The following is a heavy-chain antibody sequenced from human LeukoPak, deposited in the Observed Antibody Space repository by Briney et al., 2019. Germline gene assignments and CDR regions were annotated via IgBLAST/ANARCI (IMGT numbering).Heavy chain of an antibody. CDR1: GFTFSSYA. D-gene: IGHD3-10*01. Sequence: GESLKISCAASGFTFSSYAMSWVRQAPGKGLEWVSAISSSGDSTYYADSVKGRFTISRDNSKNTLYLQMNSLRAEDTAIYYCAKSGRDPYYFDYWGQGTLVTVSS. V-gene: IGHV3-23*01. CDR3: AKSGRDPYYFDY. CDR2: ISSSGDST. J-gene: IGHJ4*02.